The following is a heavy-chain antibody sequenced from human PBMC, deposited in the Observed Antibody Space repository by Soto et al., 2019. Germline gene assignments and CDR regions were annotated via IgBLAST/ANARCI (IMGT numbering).Heavy chain of an antibody. CDR3: ARVTSLQLWTNYYYYYGMDV. D-gene: IGHD5-18*01. Sequence: SETLSLTCTVSGGSISSYYWSWIRQPPGKGLEWIGYIYYSGSTNYNPSLKSRVTISVDTSKNQFSLKLSSVTAADTAVYYCARVTSLQLWTNYYYYYGMDVWGQGTTVTVSS. CDR1: GGSISSYY. J-gene: IGHJ6*02. V-gene: IGHV4-59*01. CDR2: IYYSGST.